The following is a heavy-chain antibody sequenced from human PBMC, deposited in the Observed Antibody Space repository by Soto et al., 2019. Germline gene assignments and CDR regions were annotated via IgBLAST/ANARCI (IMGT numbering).Heavy chain of an antibody. CDR2: IDPSGGST. Sequence: ASVKVSCKASGYTFTSYYMHWVRQAPGQGLEWMGIIDPSGGSTTYAQKFQGRVTMTRDTSTSTVYMELSSLTSEDTSVYYCARRTGDSTGHYXLAFWGQRTLVTVSS. CDR3: ARRTGDSTGHYXLAF. V-gene: IGHV1-46*01. D-gene: IGHD3-22*01. CDR1: GYTFTSYY. J-gene: IGHJ4*02.